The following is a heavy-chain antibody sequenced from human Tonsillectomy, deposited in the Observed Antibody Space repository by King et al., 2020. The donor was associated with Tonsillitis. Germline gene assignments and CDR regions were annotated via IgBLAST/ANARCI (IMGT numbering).Heavy chain of an antibody. CDR3: ARDGTERSGNWFDP. V-gene: IGHV3-21*01. J-gene: IGHJ5*02. CDR2: ISSSSSYI. CDR1: GFTFSSYS. D-gene: IGHD1-1*01. Sequence: QLVQSGGGLVKPGGSLRLSCAASGFTFSSYSMNWVRQAPGKGLEWVSSISSSSSYIYYADSVKGRFTISSDNAKNSLYLQMNSLIAEDTAVYYCARDGTERSGNWFDPWGQGTLVTVSS.